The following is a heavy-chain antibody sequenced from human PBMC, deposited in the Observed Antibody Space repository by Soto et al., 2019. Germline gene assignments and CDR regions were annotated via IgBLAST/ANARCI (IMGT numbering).Heavy chain of an antibody. Sequence: PGGSLKLSCKGSGYSLAGYCITWVRQKPGKGLEWMGRIDPSDSQTYYSPSLRGHVTISVTKSITTVFLQWSSLRASDTAMYYCARQIYDSDTGPNFQYYFDSWGQGTPVTVSS. CDR1: GYSLAGYC. D-gene: IGHD3-22*01. CDR3: ARQIYDSDTGPNFQYYFDS. J-gene: IGHJ4*02. CDR2: IDPSDSQT. V-gene: IGHV5-10-1*01.